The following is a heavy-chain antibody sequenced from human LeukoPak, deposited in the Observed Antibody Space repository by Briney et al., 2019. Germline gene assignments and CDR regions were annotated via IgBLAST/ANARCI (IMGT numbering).Heavy chain of an antibody. CDR1: GFTFSSYS. Sequence: GGSLRLSCAASGFTFSSYSMNWVRQAPGMGLVWVSRINSDGSSTSYADSVKGRFTISRDNAKNTLYLQMNNLRAEDTAVYYCVRGRYYFDHWGQGTLVTVSS. J-gene: IGHJ4*02. D-gene: IGHD5-24*01. V-gene: IGHV3-74*01. CDR3: VRGRYYFDH. CDR2: INSDGSST.